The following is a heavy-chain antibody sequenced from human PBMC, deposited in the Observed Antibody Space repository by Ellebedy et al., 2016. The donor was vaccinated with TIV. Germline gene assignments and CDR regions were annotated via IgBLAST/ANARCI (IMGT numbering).Heavy chain of an antibody. D-gene: IGHD2-2*01. J-gene: IGHJ4*02. CDR3: ARRGSYAHVGY. CDR2: IYHSGST. Sequence: SETLSLTCTVSGYSISSGYYWGWLRQPPGKGLEWIGSIYHSGSTYYNPSLKSRVTTSVATSKNQFSLKLSSVTAADTAVYYCARRGSYAHVGYWGQGTLVTVSS. V-gene: IGHV4-38-2*02. CDR1: GYSISSGYY.